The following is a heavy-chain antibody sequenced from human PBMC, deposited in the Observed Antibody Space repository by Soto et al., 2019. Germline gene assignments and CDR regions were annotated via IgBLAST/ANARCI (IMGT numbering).Heavy chain of an antibody. V-gene: IGHV1-46*01. CDR2: INPSGGST. CDR3: ARDRGYCISTSCYYYYYYGMDV. CDR1: GYTFTSYY. J-gene: IGHJ6*02. Sequence: QVQLVQSGAEVKKPGASVKVSCKASGYTFTSYYMHWVRQAPGQGLEWMGIINPSGGSTSYAQKFQGRVTMTRDTSTSTVYMELSSLRSEDTAVYYCARDRGYCISTSCYYYYYYGMDVWGQGTTVTVSS. D-gene: IGHD2-2*01.